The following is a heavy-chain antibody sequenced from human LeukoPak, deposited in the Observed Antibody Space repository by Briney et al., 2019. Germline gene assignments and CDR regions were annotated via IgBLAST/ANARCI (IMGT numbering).Heavy chain of an antibody. CDR2: IYYSGST. D-gene: IGHD6-19*01. Sequence: LETLSLTCTVSGGSISSSSYYWGWIRQPPGKGLEWIGSIYYSGSTYYNPSLKSRVTISVDTSKNQFSLKLSSVTAADTAVYYCARVKRGYSSGWPNWFDPWGQGTLVTVSS. CDR3: ARVKRGYSSGWPNWFDP. J-gene: IGHJ5*02. V-gene: IGHV4-39*01. CDR1: GGSISSSSYY.